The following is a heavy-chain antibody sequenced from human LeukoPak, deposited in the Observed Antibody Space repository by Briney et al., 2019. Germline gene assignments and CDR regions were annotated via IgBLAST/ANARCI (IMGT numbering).Heavy chain of an antibody. D-gene: IGHD6-13*01. J-gene: IGHJ4*02. CDR3: ARLLIAAANY. V-gene: IGHV4-39*01. CDR2: IYYSGST. Sequence: PSETLSLTCTVSGGSISSSSYYWGWIRQPPGKGLEWIGSIYYSGSTYYNPSLKSRVTISVDTSKSQFSLKLSSVAAADTAVYYCARLLIAAANYWGQGTLVTVSS. CDR1: GGSISSSSYY.